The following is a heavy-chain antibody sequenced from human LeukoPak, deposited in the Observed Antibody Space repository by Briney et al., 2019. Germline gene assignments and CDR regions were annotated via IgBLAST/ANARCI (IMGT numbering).Heavy chain of an antibody. D-gene: IGHD3-9*01. CDR3: ARDGTYYDILTGYYDYGDYSFDY. CDR1: GYTFTSYG. V-gene: IGHV1-18*01. Sequence: ASVKVSCKASGYTFTSYGISWVRQAPGQGLGWMGWISAYNGNTNYAQKLQGRVTMTTDTSTSTAYMELRSLRSDDTAVYYCARDGTYYDILTGYYDYGDYSFDYWGQGTLVTVSS. CDR2: ISAYNGNT. J-gene: IGHJ4*02.